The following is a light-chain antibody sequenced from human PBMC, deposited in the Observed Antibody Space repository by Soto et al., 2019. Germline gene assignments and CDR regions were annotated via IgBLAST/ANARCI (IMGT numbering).Light chain of an antibody. CDR3: QQSYSTPLT. V-gene: IGKV3-20*01. CDR1: QSVSSSF. J-gene: IGKJ4*01. Sequence: EIVLTQSPGTLSLSPGERATLSCRASQSVSSSFLAWYQQKPGQAPRLLISAASSRATGIPDRFSGSGSGTDFTLSISSLQPEDFATYYCQQSYSTPLTFGGGTKVEIK. CDR2: AAS.